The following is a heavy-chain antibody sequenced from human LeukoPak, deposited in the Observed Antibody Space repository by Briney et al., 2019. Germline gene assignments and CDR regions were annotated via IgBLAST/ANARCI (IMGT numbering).Heavy chain of an antibody. Sequence: GGSLRLSCAASGFTFSSYSMNWVRQAPGKGLEWVSSISSSSSYIYYADSVKGRFTISRDNAKNSLYLQMNSLRAEGTAVYYCARGYFDWLGYFDYWGQGTLVTVSS. J-gene: IGHJ4*02. D-gene: IGHD3-9*01. CDR3: ARGYFDWLGYFDY. V-gene: IGHV3-21*01. CDR1: GFTFSSYS. CDR2: ISSSSSYI.